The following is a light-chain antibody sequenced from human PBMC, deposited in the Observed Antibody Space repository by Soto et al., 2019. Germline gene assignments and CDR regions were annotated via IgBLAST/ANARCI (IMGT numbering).Light chain of an antibody. CDR1: QSISTW. CDR2: KAS. CDR3: QQYDSYSYT. Sequence: DIQMTQSPSTLSASVGDRVTITCRASQSISTWLAWYQQKAGKAPKLLIYKASSLESGVPSRFSGSGSGTDFTLIISSLQPDDFATYYCQQYDSYSYTFGQGTKLEIK. J-gene: IGKJ2*01. V-gene: IGKV1-5*03.